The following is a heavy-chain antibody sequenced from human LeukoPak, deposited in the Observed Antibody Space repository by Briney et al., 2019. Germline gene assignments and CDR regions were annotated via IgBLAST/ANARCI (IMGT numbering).Heavy chain of an antibody. CDR3: AQDRFVSSGRDDY. V-gene: IGHV3-23*01. Sequence: PGGSLRLSCAASGFTFSSYAMSWVRQAPGKGLEWASGISGSGENTYYVDSVKGRFTISRDNSKNTLYLQMTNLRVEDTAVYFCAQDRFVSSGRDDYWGQGTLVTVSS. J-gene: IGHJ4*02. CDR1: GFTFSSYA. D-gene: IGHD6-19*01. CDR2: ISGSGENT.